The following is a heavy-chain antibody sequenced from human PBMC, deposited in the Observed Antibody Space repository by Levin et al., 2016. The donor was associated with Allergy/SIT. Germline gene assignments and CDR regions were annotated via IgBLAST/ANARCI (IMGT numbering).Heavy chain of an antibody. V-gene: IGHV3-33*01. CDR3: ARDSVVVVAATGWFDP. Sequence: GESLKISCAASGFTFSSYGMHWVRQAPGKGLEWVAVIWYDGSNKYYADSVKGRFTISRDNSKNTLYLQMNSLRAEDTAVYYCARDSVVVVAATGWFDPWGQGTLVTVSS. D-gene: IGHD2-15*01. CDR2: IWYDGSNK. J-gene: IGHJ5*02. CDR1: GFTFSSYG.